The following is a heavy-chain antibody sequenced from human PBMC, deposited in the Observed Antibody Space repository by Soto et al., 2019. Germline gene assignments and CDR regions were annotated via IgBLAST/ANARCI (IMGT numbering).Heavy chain of an antibody. V-gene: IGHV3-74*01. J-gene: IGHJ4*02. Sequence: LRLSCAASGFTFSSYWMHWVRQAPGKGLVWVSRINSDGSSTSYADSVKGRFTISRDNAKNTLYLQMNSLRAEDTAVYYCARGHYGDYVDYWGQGTLVTVSS. CDR2: INSDGSST. D-gene: IGHD4-17*01. CDR3: ARGHYGDYVDY. CDR1: GFTFSSYW.